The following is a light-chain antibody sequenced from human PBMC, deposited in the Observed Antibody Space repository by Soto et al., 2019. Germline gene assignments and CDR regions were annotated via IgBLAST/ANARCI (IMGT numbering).Light chain of an antibody. V-gene: IGKV3-20*01. CDR3: QQYGSSLYT. CDR2: GTS. CDR1: QSVSSSY. J-gene: IGKJ2*01. Sequence: ETVLTQSPGTLSLSPGERATLSCRPSQSVSSSYLAWDQQKPGQAPRLLIDGTSNRATGIPDRLSGSGSGTDFTLTISRLEPEDFAVYYCQQYGSSLYTFGQGTKLEIK.